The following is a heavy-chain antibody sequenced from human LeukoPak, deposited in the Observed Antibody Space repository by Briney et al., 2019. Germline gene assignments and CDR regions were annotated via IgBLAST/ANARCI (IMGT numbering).Heavy chain of an antibody. CDR3: TTDSRGMATTQIDY. V-gene: IGHV3-15*01. J-gene: IGHJ4*02. D-gene: IGHD5-24*01. Sequence: LSCXXSXXAXSNAWXSWVRQAPGKGLEWVGRIKSKTDGGTTDYAAPVKGRFTISRDDSKNTLYLQMNSLKTEDTAVYYCTTDSRGMATTQIDYWGQGTLVTVSS. CDR2: IKSKTDGGTT. CDR1: XXAXSNAW.